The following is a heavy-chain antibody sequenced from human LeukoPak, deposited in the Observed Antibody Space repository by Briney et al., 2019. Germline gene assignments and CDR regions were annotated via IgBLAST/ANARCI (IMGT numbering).Heavy chain of an antibody. Sequence: PGGSLRLSCAASGFTFSSYWMSWVRQAPGKGLEWVANIKEDGSEKYYLDSVKGRFIISSDNSKNSLYLQMNSLRAEDTAVYYCARESKGYDILTGLIYFYMDVWGKGTTVTISS. J-gene: IGHJ6*03. CDR2: IKEDGSEK. CDR1: GFTFSSYW. CDR3: ARESKGYDILTGLIYFYMDV. D-gene: IGHD3-9*01. V-gene: IGHV3-7*01.